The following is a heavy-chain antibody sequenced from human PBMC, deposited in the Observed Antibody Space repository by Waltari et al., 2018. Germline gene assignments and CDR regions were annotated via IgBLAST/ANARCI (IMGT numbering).Heavy chain of an antibody. D-gene: IGHD1-26*01. V-gene: IGHV1-69*01. CDR2: IIPIFGTA. CDR3: ARDHPTSGSYLPPNWFDP. CDR1: GGPFSSYA. Sequence: QVQLVQSGAEVKKPGSSVKVSCKASGGPFSSYAIRWVRQAPGQGLEWMGGIIPIFGTANYAQKFQGRVTITADESTSTAYMELSSLGSEDTAVYYCARDHPTSGSYLPPNWFDPWGQGTLVTVSS. J-gene: IGHJ5*02.